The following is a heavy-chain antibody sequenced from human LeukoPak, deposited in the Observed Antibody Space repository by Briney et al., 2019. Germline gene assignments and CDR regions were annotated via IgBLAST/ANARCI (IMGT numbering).Heavy chain of an antibody. D-gene: IGHD5-18*01. Sequence: ASVKVSCKASGYTFTGYYMHWVRQAPGKGLEWMGWINPNSGGTNYAQKFQGRVTMARDTSISSAYEELGRLRSDDTAVYYWARVRWILRGEFDYWRQGTLVTVSS. J-gene: IGHJ4*02. V-gene: IGHV1-2*02. CDR3: ARVRWILRGEFDY. CDR2: INPNSGGT. CDR1: GYTFTGYY.